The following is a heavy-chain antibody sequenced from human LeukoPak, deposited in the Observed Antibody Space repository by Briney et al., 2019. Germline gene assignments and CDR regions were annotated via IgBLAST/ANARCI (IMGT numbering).Heavy chain of an antibody. CDR1: GFTFSSYG. V-gene: IGHV3-33*06. CDR2: IWYDGSNK. D-gene: IGHD3-10*01. CDR3: AKGWDYYGSGPIDY. J-gene: IGHJ4*02. Sequence: GGSLRLSCAASGFTFSSYGMHWVRQAPGKGLEWVAVIWYDGSNKYYADSVEGRFTISRDNSKNTLYLQMNSLRAEDTAVYYCAKGWDYYGSGPIDYWGQGTLVTVSS.